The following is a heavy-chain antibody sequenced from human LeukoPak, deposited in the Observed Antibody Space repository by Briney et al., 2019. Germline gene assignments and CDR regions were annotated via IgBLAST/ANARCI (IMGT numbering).Heavy chain of an antibody. CDR1: GYSFTSYG. J-gene: IGHJ4*02. CDR3: ARDVGLYRSSSPPFEY. CDR2: ISTYNDNT. D-gene: IGHD6-19*01. Sequence: ASVKVSCKASGYSFTSYGFSWVRQAPGQGLEWMGWISTYNDNTQYSQTFHDRVTMTTDRTTTTAYMELRNQRYDDTAVYYCARDVGLYRSSSPPFEYWGQGTLVTVSS. V-gene: IGHV1-18*01.